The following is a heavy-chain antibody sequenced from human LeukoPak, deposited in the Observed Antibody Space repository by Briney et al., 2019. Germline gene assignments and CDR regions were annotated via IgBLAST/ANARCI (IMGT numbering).Heavy chain of an antibody. Sequence: GGSLRLSCAASGFTFSSYAMHWVRQAPGKGLEWVAVISYDGSNKYCADSVKGRFTTSRDNSKNTLYLQMNSLRAEDTAVYYCARDPRKDYYFDYWGQGTLVTVSS. CDR2: ISYDGSNK. CDR3: ARDPRKDYYFDY. V-gene: IGHV3-30-3*01. J-gene: IGHJ4*02. CDR1: GFTFSSYA. D-gene: IGHD1-14*01.